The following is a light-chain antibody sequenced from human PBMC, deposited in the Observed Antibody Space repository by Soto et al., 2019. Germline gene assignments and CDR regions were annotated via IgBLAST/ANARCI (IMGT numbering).Light chain of an antibody. J-gene: IGLJ2*01. V-gene: IGLV1-40*01. CDR3: QSYDSSLGVV. Sequence: QSVLTQPPSVSGAPGQRVTISCTGSSSNIGAGYDVHWYQQLPGTAPKLLTYGNSNRPSGVPDRFSGSKSGTSASLAITGLQAEDEADYYCQSYDSSLGVVFGGGTTLTVL. CDR2: GNS. CDR1: SSNIGAGYD.